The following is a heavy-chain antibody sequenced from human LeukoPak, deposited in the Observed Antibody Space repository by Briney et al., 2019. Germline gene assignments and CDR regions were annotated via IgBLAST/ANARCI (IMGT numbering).Heavy chain of an antibody. CDR1: GYTLTELS. Sequence: ASVKVSCKVSGYTLTELSMHWVRQAPGKGLEWMGGFDPEDGERIYAQKFQGRVTMTEDTSTDTAYMELSSLRSEDTAVYYCARDRGVAAHPYYYYYYMDVWGKGTTVTVSS. J-gene: IGHJ6*03. CDR2: FDPEDGER. V-gene: IGHV1-24*01. D-gene: IGHD6-6*01. CDR3: ARDRGVAAHPYYYYYYMDV.